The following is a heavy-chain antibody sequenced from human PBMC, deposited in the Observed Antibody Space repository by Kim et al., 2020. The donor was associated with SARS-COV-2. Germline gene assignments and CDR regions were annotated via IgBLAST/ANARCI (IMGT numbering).Heavy chain of an antibody. V-gene: IGHV3-15*01. CDR3: TTEALDYSSSWYIDC. J-gene: IGHJ4*02. CDR1: GFTFSNAW. Sequence: GGSLRLSCATSGFTFSNAWMTWVRQAPGKGLEWVGHIKSKTDGETTNYAAPVQGRFTISRDDSTYTLYLQMNSMKTEDTSLYYCTTEALDYSSSWYIDCCGEGTLVTFSP. CDR2: IKSKTDGETT. D-gene: IGHD6-13*01.